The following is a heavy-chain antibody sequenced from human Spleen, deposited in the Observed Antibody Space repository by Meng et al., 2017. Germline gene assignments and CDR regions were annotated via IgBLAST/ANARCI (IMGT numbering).Heavy chain of an antibody. CDR1: GYTLTELS. Sequence: ASVKVSCKVSGYTLTELSMHWVRQAPGKGLEWMGGFDPEDGETIYAQKFQGRVTMTEDTSTDTAYMELSSLRSEDTAVYYCATVTGIAVAGTRDDYYYGMDVWGQGTTVTVSS. CDR2: FDPEDGET. D-gene: IGHD6-19*01. CDR3: ATVTGIAVAGTRDDYYYGMDV. J-gene: IGHJ6*02. V-gene: IGHV1-24*01.